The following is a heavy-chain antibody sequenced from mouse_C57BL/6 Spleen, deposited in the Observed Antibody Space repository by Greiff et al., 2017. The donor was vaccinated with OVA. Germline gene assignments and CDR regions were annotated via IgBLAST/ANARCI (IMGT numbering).Heavy chain of an antibody. CDR3: ARNDGYYGYIDD. CDR1: GFSLSTSGMG. J-gene: IGHJ1*03. D-gene: IGHD2-3*01. CDR2: NYWDDDK. V-gene: IGHV8-12*01. Sequence: QVTLKESGPGILQSSQTLSLTCSFSGFSLSTSGMGVSWIRQPSGKGLVWLAHNYWDDDKRNHPTLKGRLTSSMETSRNQVFLKLTSVDSADTATYYCARNDGYYGYIDDWGTGTTVTVSS.